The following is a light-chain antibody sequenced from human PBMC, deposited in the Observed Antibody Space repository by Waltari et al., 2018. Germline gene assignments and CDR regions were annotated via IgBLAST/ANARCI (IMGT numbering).Light chain of an antibody. Sequence: AIRMTQSPSSLSASTGDRVTITCRASQGISSYLAWYPQKPGKAPKLVIYAASTFQSGVPSRFSGSGAGTDFTLTISCLQSEDFATYYCQQYYSYPPEVTFGQGTRLEIK. J-gene: IGKJ5*01. CDR1: QGISSY. V-gene: IGKV1-8*01. CDR2: AAS. CDR3: QQYYSYPPEVT.